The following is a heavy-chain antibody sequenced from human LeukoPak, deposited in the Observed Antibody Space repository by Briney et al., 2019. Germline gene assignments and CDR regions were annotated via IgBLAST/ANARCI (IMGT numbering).Heavy chain of an antibody. J-gene: IGHJ4*02. V-gene: IGHV3-74*01. CDR1: GFTFSSYW. D-gene: IGHD1-7*01. CDR2: INSDGSST. Sequence: GGSLRFSCAASGFTFSSYWMHWVRQAPGKGLVWVSRINSDGSSTSYADSVKGRFTISRDNAKNTLYLQMNSLRAEDTAVYYCAKLRAELPNDYWGQGTLVTVSS. CDR3: AKLRAELPNDY.